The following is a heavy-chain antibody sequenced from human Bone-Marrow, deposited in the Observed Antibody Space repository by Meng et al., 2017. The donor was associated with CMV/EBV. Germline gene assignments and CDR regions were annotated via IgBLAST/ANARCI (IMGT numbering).Heavy chain of an antibody. CDR3: ARDCKVVRGVISSSYYYYYGMDV. Sequence: GGSLRLSCAASGFTFSSYSMNWVRQAPGKGLEWVSPISSSSSYIYYADSLKGRFTISRDNAKNSLYLQMNSLRAEDTAVYDCARDCKVVRGVISSSYYYYYGMDVWGQGTTVTVSS. V-gene: IGHV3-21*01. CDR2: ISSSSSYI. J-gene: IGHJ6*02. D-gene: IGHD3-10*01. CDR1: GFTFSSYS.